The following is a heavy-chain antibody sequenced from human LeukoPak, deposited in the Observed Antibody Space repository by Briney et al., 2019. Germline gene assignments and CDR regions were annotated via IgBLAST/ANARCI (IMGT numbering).Heavy chain of an antibody. CDR3: ARSQNYYGSGDY. CDR1: GGSFSGYY. CDR2: IYYTGKT. V-gene: IGHV4-59*01. Sequence: PSETLSLTCAVYGGSFSGYYWSWIRQPPGKALEWIGYIYYTGKTYYNPSLEGRVTILVDTSRNHFSVKLSSVTAADTAVYYCARSQNYYGSGDYWSQGTLVTVSS. J-gene: IGHJ4*02. D-gene: IGHD3-10*01.